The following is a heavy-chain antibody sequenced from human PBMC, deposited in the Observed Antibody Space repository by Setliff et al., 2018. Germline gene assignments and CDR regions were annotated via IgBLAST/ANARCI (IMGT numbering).Heavy chain of an antibody. V-gene: IGHV4-61*02. CDR2: ISTSGST. J-gene: IGHJ4*02. CDR3: VRSMPDTANFDY. Sequence: LSLTCTVSGGSISTYNYYWGWIRQPAGKGLEWIGRISTSGSTNYNPSLKSRLTMSVDTSKNQFSLKVTSVTAADTAVYYCVRSMPDTANFDYWGQGTLVTVSS. D-gene: IGHD5-18*01. CDR1: GGSISTYNYY.